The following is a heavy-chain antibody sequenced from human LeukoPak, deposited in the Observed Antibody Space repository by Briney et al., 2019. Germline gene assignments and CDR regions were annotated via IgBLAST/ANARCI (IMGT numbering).Heavy chain of an antibody. D-gene: IGHD5-12*01. Sequence: GGSLRLSCAASGFTFSSYWMSWVRQAPGKGLEWVANIKQDGSEKYYVDPVKGRFTISRDNAKNSLYLQMNSLRAEDTAVYYCARDSSGYDATSHYYYYMDVWGKGTTVTVSS. CDR2: IKQDGSEK. CDR3: ARDSSGYDATSHYYYYMDV. V-gene: IGHV3-7*01. CDR1: GFTFSSYW. J-gene: IGHJ6*03.